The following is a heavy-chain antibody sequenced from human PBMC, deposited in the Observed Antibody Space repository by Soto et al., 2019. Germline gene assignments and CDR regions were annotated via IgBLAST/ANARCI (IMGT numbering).Heavy chain of an antibody. CDR1: GFTFSTYA. Sequence: PGGSLRLSCEASGFTFSTYAMHWVRQAPGKGLEWVAVVSFDGSDIYYTDSVRGRFTTSRDNSKNTLYLQMNSLTGEDTAMYYCAREAEALDYWGQGTLVTVSS. V-gene: IGHV3-30*04. CDR3: AREAEALDY. CDR2: VSFDGSDI. J-gene: IGHJ4*02.